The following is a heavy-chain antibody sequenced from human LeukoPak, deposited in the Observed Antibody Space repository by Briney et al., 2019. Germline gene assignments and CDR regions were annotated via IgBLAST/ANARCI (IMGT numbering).Heavy chain of an antibody. CDR2: IYTSGST. D-gene: IGHD3-22*01. CDR3: ARYGYDSSGYHFDY. CDR1: GGSIRSYY. J-gene: IGHJ4*02. Sequence: SETLSLTCTVSGGSIRSYYWSWIRQPAGKGLEWIGRIYTSGSTNYNPSLKSRVTMSVDTSKNQFSLKLSSVTAADTAVYYCARYGYDSSGYHFDYWGQGTLVTVSS. V-gene: IGHV4-4*07.